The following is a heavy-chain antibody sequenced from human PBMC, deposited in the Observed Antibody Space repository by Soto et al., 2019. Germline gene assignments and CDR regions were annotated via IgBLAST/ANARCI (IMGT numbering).Heavy chain of an antibody. V-gene: IGHV1-46*01. J-gene: IGHJ6*02. D-gene: IGHD6-19*01. CDR1: GYTFTSYY. Sequence: QVQLVQSGAEVKKPGASVKVSCKASGYTFTSYYMHWVRQAPGQGLEWMGIINPSGGSTSYAQKFQGRVTMTRDTSTSTVYMELSSLRSEDTAVYYCARDYSAVAADEHYYYGMDVWGQGTTVTVSS. CDR3: ARDYSAVAADEHYYYGMDV. CDR2: INPSGGST.